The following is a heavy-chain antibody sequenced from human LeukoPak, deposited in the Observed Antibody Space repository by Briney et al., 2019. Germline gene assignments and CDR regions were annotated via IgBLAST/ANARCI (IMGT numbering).Heavy chain of an antibody. V-gene: IGHV1-69*04. Sequence: SVKVSCKASGGTFSSYAISWVRQAPGQGLEWMGRIIPILGIANYAQKFQGRVTITADKSTSTAYMELSSLRSDDTAVYYCARDRSRIAVAIGAFDIWGQGTMVTVSS. CDR2: IIPILGIA. D-gene: IGHD6-19*01. CDR3: ARDRSRIAVAIGAFDI. J-gene: IGHJ3*02. CDR1: GGTFSSYA.